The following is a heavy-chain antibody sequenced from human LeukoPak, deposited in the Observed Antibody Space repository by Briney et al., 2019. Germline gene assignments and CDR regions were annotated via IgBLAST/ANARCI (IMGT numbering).Heavy chain of an antibody. Sequence: PGGSLRLSCAASGFTFNSYAMTWVRQAPGKGLEWVAFIRYDGSNKYYADSVKGRFTISRDNSKNTLYLQMNSLRAEDTAVYYCAKAGSRGYYDSSGGLDYWGQGTLVTVSS. J-gene: IGHJ4*02. V-gene: IGHV3-30*02. D-gene: IGHD3-22*01. CDR3: AKAGSRGYYDSSGGLDY. CDR1: GFTFNSYA. CDR2: IRYDGSNK.